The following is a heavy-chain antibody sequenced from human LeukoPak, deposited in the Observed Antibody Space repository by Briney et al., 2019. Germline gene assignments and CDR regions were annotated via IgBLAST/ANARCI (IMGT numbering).Heavy chain of an antibody. J-gene: IGHJ6*02. CDR1: GFTFDDYA. D-gene: IGHD2-15*01. CDR2: ISWNSGSI. Sequence: PGRSLRLSCAASGFTFDDYAMHWVRQAPGKGLEWVSGISWNSGSIGYADSVKGRFTISRDNAKNSLYLQMNSLRAEDTAVYYCAREAYCSGGSCYPSYYYYYGMDVWGQGTTVTVSS. V-gene: IGHV3-9*01. CDR3: AREAYCSGGSCYPSYYYYYGMDV.